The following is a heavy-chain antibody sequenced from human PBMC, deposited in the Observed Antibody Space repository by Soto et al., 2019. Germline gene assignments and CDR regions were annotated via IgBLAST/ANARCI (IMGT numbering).Heavy chain of an antibody. V-gene: IGHV4-61*08. Sequence: PSETLSLTCTVSGDSVSSGDYYWSWIRQPPGKGLEWIGYIYYSGRINYNPSLKSRVTISVDTSKNQFSLKLSSVTAADTAVYYCARGVIGAFDIWGQGTMVTVSS. CDR2: IYYSGRI. CDR1: GDSVSSGDYY. CDR3: ARGVIGAFDI. D-gene: IGHD3-16*02. J-gene: IGHJ3*02.